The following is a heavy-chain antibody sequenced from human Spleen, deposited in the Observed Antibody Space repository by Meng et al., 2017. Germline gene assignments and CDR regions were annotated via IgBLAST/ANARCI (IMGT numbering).Heavy chain of an antibody. CDR1: GGTFSSYA. CDR3: ARGKVSMVRGVLNWFDP. D-gene: IGHD3-10*01. CDR2: IIPIFGTA. V-gene: IGHV1-69*05. Sequence: QGQLGQSGAEVKKPGSSVKVSCKASGGTFSSYAISWVRQASGQGLEWMGGIIPIFGTANYAQKFQGRVTITTDESTSTAYMELSSLRSEDTAVYYCARGKVSMVRGVLNWFDPWGQGTLVTVSS. J-gene: IGHJ5*02.